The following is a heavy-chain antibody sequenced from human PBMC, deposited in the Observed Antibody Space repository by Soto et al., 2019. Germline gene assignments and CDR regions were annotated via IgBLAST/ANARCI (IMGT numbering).Heavy chain of an antibody. Sequence: GSLRLSCAASGFTFSSYWMHWVRQAPGKGLVWVSRINSDGSSTSYADSVKGRFTISRDNAKNTLYLQMNSLRAEDTAVYYCARGYDFWKPFDYWGQGTLVTVSS. D-gene: IGHD3-3*01. CDR1: GFTFSSYW. CDR3: ARGYDFWKPFDY. CDR2: INSDGSST. J-gene: IGHJ4*02. V-gene: IGHV3-74*01.